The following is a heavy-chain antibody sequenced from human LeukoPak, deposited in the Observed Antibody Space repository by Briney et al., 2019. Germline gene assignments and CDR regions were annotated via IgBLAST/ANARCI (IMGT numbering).Heavy chain of an antibody. Sequence: GSLRLSCAASGFTVNYWMSWARQAPGKGLEWVATMTHGGSDECYLDSVKGRFTISRDSAKNSIYLQMNSLRVEDTSTYYCAKGDLENWGQGTLVTVSS. CDR3: AKGDLEN. V-gene: IGHV3-7*01. CDR2: MTHGGSDE. J-gene: IGHJ4*02. CDR1: GFTVNYW.